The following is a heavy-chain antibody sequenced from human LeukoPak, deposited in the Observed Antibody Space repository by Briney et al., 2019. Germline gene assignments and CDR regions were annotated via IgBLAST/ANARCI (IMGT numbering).Heavy chain of an antibody. CDR3: ARVEEYYDILAPKNYYYYYYMDV. CDR1: GYTFRSYG. CDR2: INPNSGGT. V-gene: IGHV1-2*02. Sequence: ASVKVSCKGSGYTFRSYGINWVRQAPGQGLEWMGWINPNSGGTNYAQKFQGRVTMTRDTSISTAYMELSRLRSDDTAVYYCARVEEYYDILAPKNYYYYYYMDVWGKGTTVTVSS. D-gene: IGHD3-9*01. J-gene: IGHJ6*03.